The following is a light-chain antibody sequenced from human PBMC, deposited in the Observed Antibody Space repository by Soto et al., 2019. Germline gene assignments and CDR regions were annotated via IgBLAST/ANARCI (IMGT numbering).Light chain of an antibody. Sequence: QSVLTQPPSTSGPPGQRVTISCSGSGSNIGSNAVTWYQQFPGTAPKLLIYLNTQRPSGVPDRFSGSKSGTSASLAISGLQSEDEADYYCSAWDVSLNGPVFGGGTKVTVL. CDR2: LNT. CDR3: SAWDVSLNGPV. J-gene: IGLJ3*02. CDR1: GSNIGSNA. V-gene: IGLV1-44*01.